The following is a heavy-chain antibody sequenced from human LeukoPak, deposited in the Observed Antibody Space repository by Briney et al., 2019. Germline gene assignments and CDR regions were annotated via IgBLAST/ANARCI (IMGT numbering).Heavy chain of an antibody. CDR1: GFTVSSNY. CDR2: IYNSGNT. D-gene: IGHD3-10*01. CDR3: TRDRGTY. J-gene: IGHJ4*02. V-gene: IGHV3-66*01. Sequence: GGSLRLSCAASGFTVSSNYMSWVRQAPGKGLEWVSVIYNSGNTYYADSLKGRFTVSRDISNNTVYLQMNSLRADDTAVYYCTRDRGTYWGQGTLVTVSS.